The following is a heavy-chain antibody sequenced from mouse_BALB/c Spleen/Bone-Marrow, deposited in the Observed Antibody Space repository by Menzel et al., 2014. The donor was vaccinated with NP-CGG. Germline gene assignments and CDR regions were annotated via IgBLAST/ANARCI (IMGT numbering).Heavy chain of an antibody. CDR3: ARELGRGFAY. CDR2: INPGSGGI. Sequence: VQLQQSGAELVRPGTSVTVSCKASRYAFTNYLIEWVKQRPGQGLEWIGVINPGSGGINYNEKFRVKATLTADKSSSIVYMQLSSLTSDDSAVYFCARELGRGFAYWGQGTLVTVSA. V-gene: IGHV1-54*01. D-gene: IGHD4-1*01. J-gene: IGHJ3*01. CDR1: RYAFTNYL.